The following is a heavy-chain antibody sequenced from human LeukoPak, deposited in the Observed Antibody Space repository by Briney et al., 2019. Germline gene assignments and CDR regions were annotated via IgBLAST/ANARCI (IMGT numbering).Heavy chain of an antibody. CDR2: IYDSGST. Sequence: SETLTLTCTVSGGSISSDDYYWSWIRQPPGKGLEWLGYIYDSGSTYYNPSLKSRLRISVDTSKNQFSLKLSSVTAADTAVYYCVRASYYDSSGYHNPYYFDYWGQGTLVAVSS. V-gene: IGHV4-30-4*01. D-gene: IGHD3-22*01. CDR3: VRASYYDSSGYHNPYYFDY. CDR1: GGSISSDDYY. J-gene: IGHJ4*02.